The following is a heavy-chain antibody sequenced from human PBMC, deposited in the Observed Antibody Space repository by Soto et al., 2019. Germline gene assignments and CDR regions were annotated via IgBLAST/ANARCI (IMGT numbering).Heavy chain of an antibody. V-gene: IGHV4-59*01. CDR2: IYNSGST. J-gene: IGHJ4*02. Sequence: SETLSLTCTVSGGSINVYYWSWIRQPPGKGLEWVGYIYNSGSTNYNPSLKSRVTISVDTSKNQFSLKLSSVTSADTALYYCARGHRDGYRSRSLDSWGRGTLFTVSS. CDR1: GGSINVYY. CDR3: ARGHRDGYRSRSLDS. D-gene: IGHD5-12*01.